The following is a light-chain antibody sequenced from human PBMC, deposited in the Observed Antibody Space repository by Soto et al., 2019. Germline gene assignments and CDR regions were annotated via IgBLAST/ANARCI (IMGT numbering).Light chain of an antibody. V-gene: IGLV2-14*01. Sequence: QSALTQPASVSGSPGQSITIPCTGTSSDVGGYNHVSWYQQHPGKVPKLMISEVTNRPSGVSNRFSGSKSGNTASLTISGLQAEGEADYYCSSYTGSITYVFGTGTKLTVL. CDR3: SSYTGSITYV. CDR2: EVT. J-gene: IGLJ1*01. CDR1: SSDVGGYNH.